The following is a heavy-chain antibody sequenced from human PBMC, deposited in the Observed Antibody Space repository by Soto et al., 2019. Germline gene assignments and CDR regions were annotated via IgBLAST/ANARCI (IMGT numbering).Heavy chain of an antibody. V-gene: IGHV3-23*01. J-gene: IGHJ4*02. CDR3: ARIVGYTDGIFDY. CDR1: GFTFRVYT. CDR2: ISGSGGST. D-gene: IGHD2-21*01. Sequence: PGGSLRLSCAASGFTFRVYTTGWVRQAPGKGLEWVSAISGSGGSTYYADSVKGRFAISRDNSRNTLYLQMNSLRAEDTAVYYCARIVGYTDGIFDYWGLGTLVTVSS.